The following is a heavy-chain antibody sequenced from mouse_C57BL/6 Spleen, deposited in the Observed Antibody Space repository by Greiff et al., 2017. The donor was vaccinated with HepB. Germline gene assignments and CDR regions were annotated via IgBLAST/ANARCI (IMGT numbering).Heavy chain of an antibody. Sequence: QVQLQQPGAELVMPGASVKLSCKASGYTFTSYWMHWVKQRPGQGLEWIGEIDPSDSYTNYNQKFKGKSTLTVDKSSSTAYMQLSSLTSEDSAVYYCARSGNYDYVLFDYWGQGTTLTVSS. CDR2: IDPSDSYT. D-gene: IGHD2-4*01. V-gene: IGHV1-69*01. CDR1: GYTFTSYW. J-gene: IGHJ2*01. CDR3: ARSGNYDYVLFDY.